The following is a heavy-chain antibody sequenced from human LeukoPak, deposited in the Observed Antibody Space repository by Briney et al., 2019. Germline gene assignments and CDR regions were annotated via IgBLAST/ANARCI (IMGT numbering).Heavy chain of an antibody. Sequence: SETLSLTCTVSGGSISSYYWSWIRQPPGKGLEWIGYIYYSGSTNYNPSLKSRVTISVDTSKNQFSLKLSSVTAADTAVYYCARGDDYCDYEVYFDYWGQGTLVTVSS. J-gene: IGHJ4*02. V-gene: IGHV4-59*01. D-gene: IGHD4-17*01. CDR3: ARGDDYCDYEVYFDY. CDR1: GGSISSYY. CDR2: IYYSGST.